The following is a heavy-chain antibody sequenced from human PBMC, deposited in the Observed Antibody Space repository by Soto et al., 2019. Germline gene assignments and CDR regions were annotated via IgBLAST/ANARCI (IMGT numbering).Heavy chain of an antibody. D-gene: IGHD2-21*01. CDR2: ITGSGGGT. J-gene: IGHJ1*01. CDR3: VKDFRDNSFAEFPH. CDR1: GFTFSSYA. Sequence: GGSLRLSCAASGFTFSSYAMAWVRQAPGKGLEWVSAITGSGGGTYYADSVKGRFAISRDNSENTLYLQMNSLRVADTAVYYCVKDFRDNSFAEFPHWGQGTLVTVSS. V-gene: IGHV3-23*01.